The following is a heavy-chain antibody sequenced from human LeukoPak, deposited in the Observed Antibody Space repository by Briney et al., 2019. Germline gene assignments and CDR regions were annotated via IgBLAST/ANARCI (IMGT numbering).Heavy chain of an antibody. V-gene: IGHV1-2*02. CDR3: AREGYYYGSGSYPYGY. CDR1: GYTFTGYY. CDR2: INPNSGGT. J-gene: IGHJ4*02. D-gene: IGHD3-10*01. Sequence: ASVKVSCKASGYTFTGYYMHWVRQAPGQGLEWMGWINPNSGGTNYAQKFQGRVTVTRDTSISTAYMELSRLRSDDTAVYYCAREGYYYGSGSYPYGYWGQGTLVTVSS.